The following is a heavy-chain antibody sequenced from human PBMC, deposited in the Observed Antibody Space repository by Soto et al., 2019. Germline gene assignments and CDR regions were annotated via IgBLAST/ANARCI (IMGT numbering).Heavy chain of an antibody. CDR2: IIPIFGTA. CDR3: ARDGIGIAVAGTYNGMDV. CDR1: GGTFSNYA. J-gene: IGHJ6*02. D-gene: IGHD6-19*01. Sequence: QVQLVQSGAEVKKPGSSVKVSCKASGGTFSNYAISWVRQAPGQGPEWMGGIIPIFGTANNPQKFQGRVTITADESTSTAYMELSSLRSEDTAVYYCARDGIGIAVAGTYNGMDVWGQGTTVTVSS. V-gene: IGHV1-69*01.